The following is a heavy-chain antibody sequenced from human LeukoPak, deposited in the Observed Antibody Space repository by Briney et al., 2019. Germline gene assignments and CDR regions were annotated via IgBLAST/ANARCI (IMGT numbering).Heavy chain of an antibody. CDR1: GFTFSSYN. J-gene: IGHJ4*02. D-gene: IGHD5-24*01. CDR2: ISTTSDYI. V-gene: IGHV3-21*01. CDR3: AGEMATTSLDAFDY. Sequence: NAGGSLRLSCAASGFTFSSYNMNWVRQAPGKGLEWVSSISTTSDYIYYADSLKGRFTISRDNAKNSLYLQMNSLRAEDTAVYYCAGEMATTSLDAFDYWGQGTLVTVSS.